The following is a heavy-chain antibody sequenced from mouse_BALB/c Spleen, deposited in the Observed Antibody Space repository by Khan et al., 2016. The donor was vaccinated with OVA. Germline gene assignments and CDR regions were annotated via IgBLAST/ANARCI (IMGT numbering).Heavy chain of an antibody. Sequence: EVELVESGGDLVKPGGSLKLSCAASGFTFSSYGMSWVRQTPDKRLEWVATISSGGNYTYYPDSVKGRFTISRDNAKNTLYLQMSSLKSEAPEQLRDRFTISRDNASNTLYLQMSSLKSEGSALYFCATLYVCGVRVCVDYWGQGTTLTVSS. D-gene: IGHD6-1*01. J-gene: IGHJ2*01. CDR1: GFTFSSYG. CDR2: ISSGGNYT. CDR3: RFTISRDNASNTLYLQMSSLKSEGSALYFCATLYVCGVRVCVDY. V-gene: IGHV5-6*01.